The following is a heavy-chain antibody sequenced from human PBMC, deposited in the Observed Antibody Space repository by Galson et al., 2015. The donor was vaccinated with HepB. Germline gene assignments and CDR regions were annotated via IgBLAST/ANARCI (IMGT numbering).Heavy chain of an antibody. J-gene: IGHJ4*02. Sequence: SLRLSCAASGFTFSSYSLGWVRQPLGKGLEWVAHISGSGVNTYYADSVRGRFTISRDNAKNTLYLQMDSLRGEDTATYYCALSDAGPLTTRFDSWGQGTLVAVSS. CDR3: ALSDAGPLTTRFDS. CDR2: ISGSGVNT. V-gene: IGHV3-23*01. CDR1: GFTFSSYS. D-gene: IGHD4-11*01.